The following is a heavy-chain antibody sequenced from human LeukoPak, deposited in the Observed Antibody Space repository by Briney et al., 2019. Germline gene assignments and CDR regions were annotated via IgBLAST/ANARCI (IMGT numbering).Heavy chain of an antibody. J-gene: IGHJ4*02. CDR2: ISSDGRIT. CDR3: ARVSGLYWFDK. V-gene: IGHV3-64*01. Sequence: PGGSLRLSCSGSGYTFSSYAMHWVRQAPGRGLGYVSAISSDGRITYYANSVKGRFTISRDNSKNTLYLQMGSLRVEDMAVYYCARVSGLYWFDKWGQGTLVTVSS. D-gene: IGHD6-19*01. CDR1: GYTFSSYA.